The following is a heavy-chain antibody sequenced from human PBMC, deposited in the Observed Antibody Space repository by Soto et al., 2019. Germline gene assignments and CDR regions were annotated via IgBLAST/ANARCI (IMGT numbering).Heavy chain of an antibody. CDR1: GFTFSNAL. J-gene: IGHJ4*02. CDR2: IKGEADGGTT. D-gene: IGHD3-22*01. CDR3: TTGLSNGYYNFDY. V-gene: IGHV3-15*01. Sequence: PVGSLRLSCATSGFTFSNALMSWVRQAPGKGREWVGRIKGEADGGTTDYAAPVKGRITISRDHSKDTLYLQMNSLKTEDTAVYYCTTGLSNGYYNFDYWGQGTPVTVSS.